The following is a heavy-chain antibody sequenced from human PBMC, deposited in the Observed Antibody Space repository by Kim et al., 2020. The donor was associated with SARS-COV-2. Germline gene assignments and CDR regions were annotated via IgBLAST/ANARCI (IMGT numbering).Heavy chain of an antibody. CDR3: ARDFNSGWYHYYGMDV. CDR2: ISYDGSNK. J-gene: IGHJ6*02. D-gene: IGHD6-19*01. Sequence: GGSLRLSCAASGFTFSSYAMHWVRQAPGKGLEWVAVISYDGSNKYYADSVKGRFTISRDNSKNTLYLQMNSLRAEDTAVYYCARDFNSGWYHYYGMDVWGQGTTVTVSS. CDR1: GFTFSSYA. V-gene: IGHV3-30-3*01.